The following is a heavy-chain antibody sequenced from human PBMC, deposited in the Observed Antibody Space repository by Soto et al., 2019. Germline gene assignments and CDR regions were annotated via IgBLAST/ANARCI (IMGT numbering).Heavy chain of an antibody. J-gene: IGHJ4*02. CDR2: ISGSGGST. D-gene: IGHD3-3*01. CDR3: AKNYDFWSGYFDY. Sequence: GGSLRLSCAASGFTFSSYAMSWVRQAPGKGLEWVSAISGSGGSTYYADYVKGRFTISRDNSKNTLYLQMNSLRAEDTAVYYCAKNYDFWSGYFDYWGQGTLVTVSS. CDR1: GFTFSSYA. V-gene: IGHV3-23*01.